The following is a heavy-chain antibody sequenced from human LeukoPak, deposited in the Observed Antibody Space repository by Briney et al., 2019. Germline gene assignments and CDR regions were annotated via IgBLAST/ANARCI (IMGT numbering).Heavy chain of an antibody. CDR3: ARRVYSYYYGSGSSPYYFDY. Sequence: GASVKVSCKASGYTFTSYDINWVRQATGQGLEWMGWMNPNKDDTGYAQKFQGRVTITRNTSISTAYMELSSLRSEDTAVYYCARRVYSYYYGSGSSPYYFDYWGQGTLVTVSS. CDR1: GYTFTSYD. D-gene: IGHD3-10*01. CDR2: MNPNKDDT. J-gene: IGHJ4*02. V-gene: IGHV1-8*03.